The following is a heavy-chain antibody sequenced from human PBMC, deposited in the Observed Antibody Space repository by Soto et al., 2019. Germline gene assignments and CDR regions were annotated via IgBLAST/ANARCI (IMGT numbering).Heavy chain of an antibody. CDR3: ATKTRYCGGGSCYYYSYGMDV. CDR2: VIPIFGTA. CDR1: GGTFSSYA. V-gene: IGHV1-69*12. D-gene: IGHD2-15*01. J-gene: IGHJ6*02. Sequence: QVQLVQSGAEVKKPGSSVKVSCKASGGTFSSYAISWVRQAPGQGLEWMGGVIPIFGTANYAQKFQGRVKITAHEYTSTAYMELSSLSSEDTAEYYCATKTRYCGGGSCYYYSYGMDVWGQGTTVTVSS.